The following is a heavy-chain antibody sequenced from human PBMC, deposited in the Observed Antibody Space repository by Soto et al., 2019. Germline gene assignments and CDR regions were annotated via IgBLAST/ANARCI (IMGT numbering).Heavy chain of an antibody. Sequence: ASVKVSCKTSGYNFIGFYVHWVRQAPGQGLKWMGWFILNSVATFFAQKFQDRLSLTRDTSISTFYLDLNSLTSDDTAIYYCARGSMIAFGEKLVDPWGQGTLVTV. V-gene: IGHV1-2*02. CDR3: ARGSMIAFGEKLVDP. D-gene: IGHD3-16*01. J-gene: IGHJ5*02. CDR1: GYNFIGFY. CDR2: FILNSVAT.